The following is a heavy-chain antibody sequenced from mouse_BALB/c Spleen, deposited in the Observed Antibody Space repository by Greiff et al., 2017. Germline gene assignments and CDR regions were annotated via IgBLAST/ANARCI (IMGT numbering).Heavy chain of an antibody. CDR1: GDSITSGY. CDR3: ARCMITTWFAY. D-gene: IGHD2-4*01. J-gene: IGHJ3*01. V-gene: IGHV3-8*02. Sequence: EVKVEESGPSLVKPSQTLSLTCSVTGDSITSGYWNWIRKFPGNKLEYMGYISYSGSTYYNPSLKSRISITRDTSKNQYYLQLNSVTTEDTATYYCARCMITTWFAYWGQGTLVTVSA. CDR2: ISYSGST.